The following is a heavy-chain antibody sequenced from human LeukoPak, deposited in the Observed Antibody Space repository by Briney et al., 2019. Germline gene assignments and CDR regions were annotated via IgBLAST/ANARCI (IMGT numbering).Heavy chain of an antibody. D-gene: IGHD3-16*01. CDR2: INHSGST. Sequence: PSETLSLTCTVSGGSISSGAYYWSWIRQPPGKGLEWIGEINHSGSTNYNPSLKSRVTISVDTSKNQFSLKLSSVTAADTAVYYCAPPWRGGSHWGQGTLVTVSS. CDR1: GGSISSGAYY. J-gene: IGHJ4*02. V-gene: IGHV4-39*07. CDR3: APPWRGGSH.